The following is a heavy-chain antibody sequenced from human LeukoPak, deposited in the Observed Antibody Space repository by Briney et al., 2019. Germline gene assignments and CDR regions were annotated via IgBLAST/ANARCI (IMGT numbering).Heavy chain of an antibody. CDR1: GFTARSNY. D-gene: IGHD3-22*01. CDR3: ARPEKYYHSSGYDY. CDR2: IYSGVST. J-gene: IGHJ4*02. Sequence: SLRLSCAASGFTARSNYMSGGCPGPGERVGWGSVIYSGVSTYYADCVKGGLTISRDNCTSTLYLQMNSRRAEDTAVYYCARPEKYYHSSGYDYWGQGTLVTVSS. V-gene: IGHV3-66*04.